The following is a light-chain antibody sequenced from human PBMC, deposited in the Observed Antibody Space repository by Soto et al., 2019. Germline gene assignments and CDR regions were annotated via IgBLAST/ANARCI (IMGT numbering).Light chain of an antibody. CDR1: QSLLHITGETF. CDR2: EVS. CDR3: MQSTQLPPT. V-gene: IGKV2D-29*02. Sequence: DVVMTQTPLSLSVAPGQPASISCKSSQSLLHITGETFLFWYLQKPGQSPQLLIFEVSTRVSGVPDRVSGSGSGTDSTLEISRVETDDVGIYYCMQSTQLPPTFGQGKRL. J-gene: IGKJ5*01.